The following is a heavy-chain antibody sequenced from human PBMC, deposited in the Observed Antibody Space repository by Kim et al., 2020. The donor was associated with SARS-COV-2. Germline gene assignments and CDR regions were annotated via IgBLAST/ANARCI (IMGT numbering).Heavy chain of an antibody. CDR3: ARGSWQQLTHYYYYGMDV. CDR2: IIPILGIA. Sequence: SVKVSCKASGCTFSSYAISWVRQAPGQGLEWMGRIIPILGIANYAQKFQGRVTITADKSTSTAYMELSSLRSEDTAVYYCARGSWQQLTHYYYYGMDVWGQGTTVTVSS. D-gene: IGHD6-13*01. J-gene: IGHJ6*02. CDR1: GCTFSSYA. V-gene: IGHV1-69*04.